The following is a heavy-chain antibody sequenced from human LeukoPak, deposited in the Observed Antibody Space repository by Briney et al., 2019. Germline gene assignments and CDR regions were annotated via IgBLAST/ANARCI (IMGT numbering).Heavy chain of an antibody. V-gene: IGHV1-69*05. CDR3: AREWGSSGWSPFDY. CDR1: GGTFSSYA. J-gene: IGHJ4*02. CDR2: IIPIFGTA. D-gene: IGHD6-19*01. Sequence: SVKVSCKASGGTFSSYAISWVRQAPGQGLEWMGGIIPIFGTANYAQKFQGRVTMTRDTSISTAYMELSRLRSDDTAVYYCAREWGSSGWSPFDYWGQGTLVTVSS.